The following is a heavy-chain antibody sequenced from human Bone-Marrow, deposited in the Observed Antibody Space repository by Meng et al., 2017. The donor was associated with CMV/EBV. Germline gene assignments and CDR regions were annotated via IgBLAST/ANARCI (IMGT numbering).Heavy chain of an antibody. V-gene: IGHV3-20*04. CDR2: INWIGVNT. D-gene: IGHD3-22*01. CDR3: ARATLPHYYDSSGYYVAFDY. Sequence: GGSLRLSCAASGFTFDDYGMSWVRQAPGKGLEWVSGINWIGVNTHYADSVKGRFTISRDNAKNSLYLQMNSLRAGDTALYYCARATLPHYYDSSGYYVAFDYWGQGTLVTVSS. CDR1: GFTFDDYG. J-gene: IGHJ4*02.